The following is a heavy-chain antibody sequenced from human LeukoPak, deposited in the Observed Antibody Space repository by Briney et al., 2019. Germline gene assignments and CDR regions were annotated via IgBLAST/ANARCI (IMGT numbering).Heavy chain of an antibody. D-gene: IGHD3-10*01. Sequence: SETLSLTCAAYGGSFSGYYWSWIRQPPGKGLEWIGEINHSGSTNYNPSLKSRVTISVDTSKNQFSLKLSSVTAADTAVYYCARGLQVRGVITFDYWGQGTLVTVSS. CDR2: INHSGST. V-gene: IGHV4-34*01. CDR1: GGSFSGYY. J-gene: IGHJ4*02. CDR3: ARGLQVRGVITFDY.